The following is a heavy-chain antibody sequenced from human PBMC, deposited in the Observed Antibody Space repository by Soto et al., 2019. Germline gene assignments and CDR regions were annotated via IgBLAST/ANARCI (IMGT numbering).Heavy chain of an antibody. CDR1: GYTFTTYW. CDR3: ARRGYCSTASCSTPYYFDF. Sequence: GESLKISCPGSGYTFTTYWIGWVRQMPGKGLEWMGIIFPGDSDTRYGPSFQGQVTISADKSIRTAYLQWSSLKSSDTAMYYCARRGYCSTASCSTPYYFDFWVQGTLVTVSS. CDR2: IFPGDSDT. D-gene: IGHD2-2*01. V-gene: IGHV5-51*01. J-gene: IGHJ4*02.